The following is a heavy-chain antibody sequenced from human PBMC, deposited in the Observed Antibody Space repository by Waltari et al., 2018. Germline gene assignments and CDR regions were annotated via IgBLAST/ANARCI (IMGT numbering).Heavy chain of an antibody. CDR2: IYSSGAV. J-gene: IGHJ1*01. CDR3: ANRGVGNYFKYFRL. CDR1: AEPISNAVSRLTY. D-gene: IGHD1-7*01. Sequence: QVQLQESGPGLVKPTHTLSLTCTAPAEPISNAVSRLTYWTWSRQSAGKGLEWIGHIYSSGAVDYNPSLRSRVTISLDTPKSHFTLKLTSVTAADTAVYYCANRGVGNYFKYFRLWSPGTLVTVSS. V-gene: IGHV4-61*02.